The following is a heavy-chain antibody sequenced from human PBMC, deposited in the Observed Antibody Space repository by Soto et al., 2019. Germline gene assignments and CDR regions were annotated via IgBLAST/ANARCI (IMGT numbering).Heavy chain of an antibody. Sequence: QVPFQELGPRLVKALQTLSLTCTGSGGFINDCQTYLNWIRQDPERGLEWMGYINYRGTTNYSPALKSRILISIDTSKNQFSLRLTSVTAADTAVYYCARDAPGVAPYWGQGTLVTVSS. CDR2: INYRGTT. J-gene: IGHJ4*02. D-gene: IGHD2-15*01. CDR3: ARDAPGVAPY. V-gene: IGHV4-31*03. CDR1: GGFINDCQTY.